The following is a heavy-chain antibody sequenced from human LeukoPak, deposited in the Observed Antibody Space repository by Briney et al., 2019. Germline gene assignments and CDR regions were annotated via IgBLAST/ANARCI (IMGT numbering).Heavy chain of an antibody. V-gene: IGHV4-31*03. Sequence: SETLSLTCTVSGGSVSTGGYFWSWIRQHPGKGLEWIGYIYYSGSTFYNPSLKSRVTISLDTSKNQFSLNLSSVTAAHTAVYFCARDLPGYDIVWGQGTLVTVSS. D-gene: IGHD3-9*01. CDR3: ARDLPGYDIV. J-gene: IGHJ4*02. CDR2: IYYSGST. CDR1: GGSVSTGGYF.